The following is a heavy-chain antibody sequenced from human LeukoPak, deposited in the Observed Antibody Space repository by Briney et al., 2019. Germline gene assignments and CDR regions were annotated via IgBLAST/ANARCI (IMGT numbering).Heavy chain of an antibody. CDR3: ARDGLYCTNGVCSSDI. Sequence: GASVKVSCKASGYTFTRHYMNWVRQAPGQGLEWMGKINPGSGATGYAQKFQGRVTMTRDTSTSTVYMELTSLRSADTAVYFCARDGLYCTNGVCSSDIRGQGTLVTVSS. V-gene: IGHV1-46*01. CDR2: INPGSGAT. D-gene: IGHD2-8*01. CDR1: GYTFTRHY. J-gene: IGHJ3*02.